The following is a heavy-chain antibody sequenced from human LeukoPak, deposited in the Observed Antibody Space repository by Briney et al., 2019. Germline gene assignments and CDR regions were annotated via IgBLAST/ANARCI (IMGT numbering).Heavy chain of an antibody. D-gene: IGHD4-11*01. J-gene: IGHJ3*02. V-gene: IGHV3-48*02. CDR3: ARDRGYGNYVGAFDI. CDR2: ISSSSSTI. CDR1: GFTFSSYS. Sequence: PGGSLRLSCAASGFTFSSYSMNWVRQAPGKGLEWVSHISSSSSTIYYADSVKGRFTISRDNAKNSLYLQMSSLRDEDTAVYYCARDRGYGNYVGAFDIWGQGTMVTVSS.